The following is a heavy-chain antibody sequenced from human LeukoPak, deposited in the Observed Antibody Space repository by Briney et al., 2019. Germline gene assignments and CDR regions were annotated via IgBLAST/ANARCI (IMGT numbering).Heavy chain of an antibody. V-gene: IGHV4-34*01. D-gene: IGHD1-1*01. CDR2: INHSGST. J-gene: IGHJ5*02. CDR1: GGSFNGYY. Sequence: SETLSLTCAVYGGSFNGYYWSWIRQPPGKGLEWIGEINHSGSTKYNPSLKRRVTISVDTSKNQFSLKLSSVTAADTAVYYCARAPRNDGWFDPWGQGTLVTVSS. CDR3: ARAPRNDGWFDP.